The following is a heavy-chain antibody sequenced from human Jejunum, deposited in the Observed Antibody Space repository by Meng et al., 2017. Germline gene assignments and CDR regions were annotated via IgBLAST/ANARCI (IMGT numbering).Heavy chain of an antibody. V-gene: IGHV1-69*13. CDR1: GFTFSTDA. D-gene: IGHD2-15*01. Sequence: SVKVSCKASGFTFSTDAITWVRQATGQGLEWRGGIIPIFGTSTYVEKFQGRVTMTADQSTSTVYMELRSLRSEDTAVYYCARYCGGGRCLVPEHIYFGMDLWGQGTAVTGSS. CDR3: ARYCGGGRCLVPEHIYFGMDL. CDR2: IIPIFGTS. J-gene: IGHJ6*02.